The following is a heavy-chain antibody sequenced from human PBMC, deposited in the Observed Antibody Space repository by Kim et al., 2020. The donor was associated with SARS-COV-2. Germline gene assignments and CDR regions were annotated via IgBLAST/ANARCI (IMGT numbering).Heavy chain of an antibody. Sequence: SETLSLTCTVSGGSISGYYWSWIRQPAGKGLEWIGRIYSSGSTNYNPSLESRVTMSVDTSKNQFPLKLNFVTAADTAVYYCARGIASYVYWGQGTLVTVSS. CDR2: IYSSGST. J-gene: IGHJ4*02. CDR1: GGSISGYY. CDR3: ARGIASYVY. V-gene: IGHV4-4*07. D-gene: IGHD1-26*01.